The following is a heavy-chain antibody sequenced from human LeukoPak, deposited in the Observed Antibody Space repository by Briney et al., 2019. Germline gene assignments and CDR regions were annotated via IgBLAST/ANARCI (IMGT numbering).Heavy chain of an antibody. J-gene: IGHJ4*02. CDR3: AKAAGIAVAYYFDY. Sequence: GGSVRLSCAGSGFTFSSYAMNWVRQAPGKGLEWVSGISGSGGSTYYADSGKGRFTISRDNSKNTLFLQMNSLRAEDTAIYYCAKAAGIAVAYYFDYWGQGTLVTVSS. D-gene: IGHD6-19*01. CDR1: GFTFSSYA. V-gene: IGHV3-23*01. CDR2: ISGSGGST.